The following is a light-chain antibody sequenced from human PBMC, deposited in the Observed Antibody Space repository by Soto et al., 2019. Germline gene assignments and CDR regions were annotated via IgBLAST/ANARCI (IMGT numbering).Light chain of an antibody. CDR1: QSVRSSY. V-gene: IGKV3-20*01. Sequence: PGERATLSCRASQSVRSSYLAWYQQKPGQAPRLLIYGASSRATGIPDRFSGSGSGTDFTLTISRLEPEDFAVYYCQQYGISLRTFGQGTKVEIK. CDR2: GAS. CDR3: QQYGISLRT. J-gene: IGKJ1*01.